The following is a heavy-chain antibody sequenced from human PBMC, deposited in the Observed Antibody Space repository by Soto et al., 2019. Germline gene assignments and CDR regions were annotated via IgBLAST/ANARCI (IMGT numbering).Heavy chain of an antibody. V-gene: IGHV3-23*01. Sequence: EVQLLESGGGLVQPGGSLRLSCAASGFTFNNYAMTWVRQAPGKGLEWVSAMSGGGDTTSYADSVKGRFTVSRDGSKNTLYRQLSSLSAEDTALYYGAKGRGGSGSRPPRVDFWGQGTLVTVSS. CDR3: AKGRGGSGSRPPRVDF. D-gene: IGHD3-10*01. J-gene: IGHJ4*02. CDR2: MSGGGDTT. CDR1: GFTFNNYA.